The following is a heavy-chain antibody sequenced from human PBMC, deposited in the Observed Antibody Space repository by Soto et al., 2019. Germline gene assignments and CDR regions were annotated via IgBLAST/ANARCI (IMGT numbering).Heavy chain of an antibody. CDR1: GFAFSGST. CDR2: IRSKANSYAT. CDR3: FREIYFTSPGMYV. D-gene: IGHD1-26*01. J-gene: IGHJ6*02. V-gene: IGHV3-73*01. Sequence: VGSLRLSCAGSGFAFSGSTINWVRQASGKGLEWVCRIRSKANSYATAYAASVKGSSITSRDDSNTRAYLKMSSMEIDETAVYYCFREIYFTSPGMYVWGQGTTVTVSS.